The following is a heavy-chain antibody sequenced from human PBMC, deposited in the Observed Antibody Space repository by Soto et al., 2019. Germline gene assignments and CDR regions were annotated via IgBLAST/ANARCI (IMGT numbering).Heavy chain of an antibody. D-gene: IGHD3-16*01. J-gene: IGHJ6*02. CDR3: ARVGQDYYYGMDV. CDR2: MSSSGNDI. Sequence: QVQLVESGGGLVKPVGSLRLSCAASGFTFSDYYMTWIRQAPGKGLEWVSYMSSSGNDIYYADSVKGRFTISRDNTENSLFLQMNSLRAEDTAIYYCARVGQDYYYGMDVWGQGTTVTVSS. CDR1: GFTFSDYY. V-gene: IGHV3-11*01.